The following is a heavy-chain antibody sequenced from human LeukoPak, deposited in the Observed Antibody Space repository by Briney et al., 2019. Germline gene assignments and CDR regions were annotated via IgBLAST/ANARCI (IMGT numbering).Heavy chain of an antibody. CDR3: ARHHSGSYYSSPHDAFDT. Sequence: GRSLRLSCAVSGFTFRSYGMHWVRQAPGKGLEWVAVISYDGSNKYYADSVKGRFTISRDNSKNTLYLQMNSLRAEDTAVYYCARHHSGSYYSSPHDAFDTWGQGTMVTVSS. CDR2: ISYDGSNK. CDR1: GFTFRSYG. J-gene: IGHJ3*02. V-gene: IGHV3-30*03. D-gene: IGHD1-26*01.